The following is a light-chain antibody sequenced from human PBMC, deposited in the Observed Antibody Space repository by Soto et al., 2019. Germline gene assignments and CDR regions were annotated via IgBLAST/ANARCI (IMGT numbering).Light chain of an antibody. V-gene: IGKV3-20*01. Sequence: TQSPGTLSSSTGVRANLSARSSQSISSSRLAWYQHKPGQAPRLLIFDASSRATGRPERFSGGGSGTDFTLTISRLEPEDFAVYYCQQYDCAPITFGQGTRLEIK. J-gene: IGKJ5*01. CDR2: DAS. CDR3: QQYDCAPIT. CDR1: QSISSSR.